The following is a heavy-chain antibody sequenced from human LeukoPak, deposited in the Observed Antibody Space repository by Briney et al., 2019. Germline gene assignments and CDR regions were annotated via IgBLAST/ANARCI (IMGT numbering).Heavy chain of an antibody. D-gene: IGHD2/OR15-2a*01. CDR2: TYYRSKWYY. CDR1: GDSVSSNSAA. Sequence: SQTISLTSAISGDSVSSNSAAWSWIRQSPSRGLEWLARTYYRSKWYYDYAVSLRSRITINPDPSRNQFFLQVNSVTAEDTAVYYCARGSHESTWVWGQGTPVTVSS. V-gene: IGHV6-1*01. J-gene: IGHJ4*02. CDR3: ARGSHESTWV.